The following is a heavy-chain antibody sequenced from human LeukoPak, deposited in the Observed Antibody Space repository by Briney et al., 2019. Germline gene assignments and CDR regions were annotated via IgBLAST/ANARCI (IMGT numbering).Heavy chain of an antibody. D-gene: IGHD3-10*01. CDR2: ISGSGGS. V-gene: IGHV3-23*01. J-gene: IGHJ4*02. Sequence: GGSLRLSCAASGFTFSDYYMSWIRQAPGKGLEWVSGISGSGGSYNADSVKGRFTISRDNSKNTLYLQMNSLRAEDTALYYCAKDSPYAYYGSGSYWDYWGQGTLVTVSS. CDR3: AKDSPYAYYGSGSYWDY. CDR1: GFTFSDYY.